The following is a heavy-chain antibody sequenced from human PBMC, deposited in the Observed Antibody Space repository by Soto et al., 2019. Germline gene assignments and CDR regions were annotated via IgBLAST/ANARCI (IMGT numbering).Heavy chain of an antibody. J-gene: IGHJ2*01. CDR2: IIPIFGTA. Sequence: QVQLVQSGAEVKKPGSSVKVSCKASGGTFSSYAISWVRQSPGQGLEWMGGIIPIFGTAHYAQKFQGRGTITANKSTSTAYMELSSLRSEDTAVYYCARLGGGSGYWYFYLWGRGTLVTVSA. D-gene: IGHD3-3*01. CDR1: GGTFSSYA. CDR3: ARLGGGSGYWYFYL. V-gene: IGHV1-69*06.